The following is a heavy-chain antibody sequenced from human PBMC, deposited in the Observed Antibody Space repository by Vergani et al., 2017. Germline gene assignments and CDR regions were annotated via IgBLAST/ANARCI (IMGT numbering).Heavy chain of an antibody. CDR2: INHSGST. J-gene: IGHJ4*02. D-gene: IGHD6-19*01. CDR3: ARVWGRGGIAVASLDY. Sequence: QVQLQQWGAGLLKPSETLSLTCAVYSGSFSGYYWSWIRQPPGKGLEWIGEINHSGSTNYNPSLKSRVTISVDTSKNQFSLKLSSVTAADTAVYYCARVWGRGGIAVASLDYWGQGTLVTVSS. V-gene: IGHV4-34*01. CDR1: SGSFSGYY.